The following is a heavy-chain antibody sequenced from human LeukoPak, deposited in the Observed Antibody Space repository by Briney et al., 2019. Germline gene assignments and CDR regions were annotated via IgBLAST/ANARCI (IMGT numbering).Heavy chain of an antibody. CDR3: AAGPLGVLVPAVFTR. D-gene: IGHD2-2*01. J-gene: IGHJ4*02. V-gene: IGHV1-58*02. CDR2: IVVGSGNT. CDR1: GYTFTGYY. Sequence: SVKVSCKASGYTFTGYYMQWVRQARGQRLEWIGWIVVGSGNTNYAQKFQERVTITRDMSTSTAYMELSSLRSEDTAVYYCAAGPLGVLVPAVFTRWGQGTLVTVSS.